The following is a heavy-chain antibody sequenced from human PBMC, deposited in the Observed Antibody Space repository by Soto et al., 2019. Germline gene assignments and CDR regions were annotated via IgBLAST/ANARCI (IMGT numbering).Heavy chain of an antibody. V-gene: IGHV1-8*01. J-gene: IGHJ6*03. CDR2: MNPNSGDT. CDR1: GYTFTSYD. CDR3: ARKGGWFDLNYYYYYMDV. D-gene: IGHD6-19*01. Sequence: GASVKVSCKASGYTFTSYDINWVRQATGQGLEWMGWMNPNSGDTGYAQKFQGRVTLTRNTSISTAYMELSSLRSEDTAVYYCARKGGWFDLNYYYYYMDVWGKGTTVTVSS.